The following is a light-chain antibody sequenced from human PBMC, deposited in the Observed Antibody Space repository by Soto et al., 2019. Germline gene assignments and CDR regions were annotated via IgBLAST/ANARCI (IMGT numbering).Light chain of an antibody. CDR3: QQYNGYWT. J-gene: IGKJ1*01. V-gene: IGKV1-5*03. CDR2: EAS. CDR1: QSISGS. Sequence: DIQMTQSPSTLSASVGDRVTITCRASQSISGSLAWYQQKPGKAPKLLIYEASNIKSGVPSRFSGSGSGTEYTLTISSLQPDDFASYYCQQYNGYWTFGQGTKVEI.